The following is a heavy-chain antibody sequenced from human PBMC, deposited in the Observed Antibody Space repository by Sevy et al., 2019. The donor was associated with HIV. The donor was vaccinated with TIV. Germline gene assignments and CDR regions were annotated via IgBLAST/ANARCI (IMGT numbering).Heavy chain of an antibody. CDR1: GFSFDSYG. J-gene: IGHJ6*03. CDR3: AKGGGGHYDPDEIGYYFYYYNMDV. V-gene: IGHV3-23*01. D-gene: IGHD3-22*01. CDR2: ISGSGTRT. Sequence: GSLRLSCAVSGFSFDSYGMTWVRQAPGKGLEWVSGISGSGTRTYYADSVKGRFSISRDNSKNRLYLQMNSLRSEDTAIDFWAKGGGGHYDPDEIGYYFYYYNMDVWGKGTTVTVSS.